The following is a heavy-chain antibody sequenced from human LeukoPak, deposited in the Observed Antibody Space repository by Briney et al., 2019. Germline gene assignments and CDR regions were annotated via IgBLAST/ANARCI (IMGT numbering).Heavy chain of an antibody. V-gene: IGHV3-30*02. D-gene: IGHD3-16*02. Sequence: GGSLRLSCVAPGFPFNAYNIHWIRQAPGRGLEWVSFIRNDETEIHYADFAKGRFTISRDKSKNSVYLQMNSLRPDDTALYYCAEGGGRYRFDYWGKVTMVTV. CDR1: GFPFNAYN. J-gene: IGHJ4*02. CDR3: AEGGGRYRFDY. CDR2: IRNDETEI.